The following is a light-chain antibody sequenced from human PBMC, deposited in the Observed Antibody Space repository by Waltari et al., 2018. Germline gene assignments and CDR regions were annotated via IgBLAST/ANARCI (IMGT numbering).Light chain of an antibody. Sequence: DIQLPQSTSTLSASVGDNGTFTCRASQSIRSWLAWFQQKPGNAHKVLIYKASKLENGVPSRFSGSASGTDFSLTISRLQPDDFATYYCQQYNSYPWTFGQGTKVEVK. CDR3: QQYNSYPWT. CDR2: KAS. J-gene: IGKJ1*01. V-gene: IGKV1-5*03. CDR1: QSIRSW.